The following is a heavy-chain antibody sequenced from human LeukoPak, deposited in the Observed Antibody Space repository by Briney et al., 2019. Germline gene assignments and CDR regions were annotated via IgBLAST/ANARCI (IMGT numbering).Heavy chain of an antibody. CDR1: GGSISNYY. CDR3: ARQDAISTGYPYWYFDL. CDR2: IYYSGST. Sequence: SETLSLTCTVSGGSISNYYWSWIRQPPGKGLEWIGYIYYSGSTNYNPSLKSRVTISVDTSKNQFSLKLTSVTATDTALYYCARQDAISTGYPYWYFDLWGRGTLVTVSS. D-gene: IGHD3-9*01. V-gene: IGHV4-59*08. J-gene: IGHJ2*01.